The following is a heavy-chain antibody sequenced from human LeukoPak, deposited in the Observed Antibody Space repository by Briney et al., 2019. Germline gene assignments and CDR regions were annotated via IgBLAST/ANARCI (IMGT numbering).Heavy chain of an antibody. CDR2: IIPIFGTA. V-gene: IGHV1-69*01. CDR3: ARGSVVVPAAIPYYYYYMDV. CDR1: GGTFSSYA. Sequence: SVKVSCKASGGTFSSYAISWVRQAPGQGLEWMGGIIPIFGTANYAQKFQGSVTITADASTSTAYMELSSLRPEDTALFYCARGSVVVPAAIPYYYYYMDVWGKGPTVTASS. J-gene: IGHJ6*03. D-gene: IGHD2-2*01.